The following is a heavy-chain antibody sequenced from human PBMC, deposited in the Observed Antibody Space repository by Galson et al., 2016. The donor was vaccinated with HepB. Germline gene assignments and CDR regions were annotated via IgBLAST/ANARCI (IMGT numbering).Heavy chain of an antibody. V-gene: IGHV4-31*03. D-gene: IGHD2-15*01. Sequence: TLSLTCSVSGGSISSGGYSWSWIRQHPGKGLEWIGNIYNSGSTYYNPSLKSRASISVDTSKNQFSLRLSSVTAADTAVYYCARVSTIVAFRDAFDIWGQGTVVTVSS. CDR3: ARVSTIVAFRDAFDI. J-gene: IGHJ3*02. CDR2: IYNSGST. CDR1: GGSISSGGYS.